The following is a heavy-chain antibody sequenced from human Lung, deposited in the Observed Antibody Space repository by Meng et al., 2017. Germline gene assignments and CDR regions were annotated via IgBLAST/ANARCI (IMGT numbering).Heavy chain of an antibody. J-gene: IGHJ4*02. V-gene: IGHV1-2*06. CDR2: INPKSGDT. D-gene: IGHD6-25*01. CDR3: ARDEDISAAGKLFGDY. Sequence: QVPLVQTGAEVKKSWDSVKVSCKPSGYNFPDYYIHWVRRAPGQGLEWMGRINPKSGDTHYAQKFQARVTMTGDTSISTAYMELSGLRSDDTAMYYCARDEDISAAGKLFGDYWGQGTLVTVSS. CDR1: GYNFPDYY.